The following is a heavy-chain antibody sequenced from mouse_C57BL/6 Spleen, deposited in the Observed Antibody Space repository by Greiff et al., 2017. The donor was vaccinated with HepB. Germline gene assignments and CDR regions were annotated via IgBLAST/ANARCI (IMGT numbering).Heavy chain of an antibody. CDR3: ARDYYGSGGAMDY. J-gene: IGHJ4*01. D-gene: IGHD1-1*01. CDR2: IYPGDGDT. CDR1: GYAFSSSW. Sequence: VKLQQSGPELVKPGASVKISCKASGYAFSSSWMNWVKQRPGKGLEWIGRIYPGDGDTNYNGKFKGKATLTADKSSSTAYMQLSSLTSEDSAVYFCARDYYGSGGAMDYWGQGTSVTVSS. V-gene: IGHV1-82*01.